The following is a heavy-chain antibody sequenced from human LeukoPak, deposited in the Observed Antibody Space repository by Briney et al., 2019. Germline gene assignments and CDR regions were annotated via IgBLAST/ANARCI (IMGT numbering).Heavy chain of an antibody. CDR2: IYYSGST. CDR3: ARHDSVVTAMVDY. Sequence: SETLSLTCTVSGGSISSSSYYWGWIRQPPGKGLEWIGGIYYSGSTYYNPSLKSRVTISVDTSKNQFSLKLSSVTAADTAVYYCARHDSVVTAMVDYWGQGTLVTVSS. D-gene: IGHD2-21*02. J-gene: IGHJ4*02. V-gene: IGHV4-39*01. CDR1: GGSISSSSYY.